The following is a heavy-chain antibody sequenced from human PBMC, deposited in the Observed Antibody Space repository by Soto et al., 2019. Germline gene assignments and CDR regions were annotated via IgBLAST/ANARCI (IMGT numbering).Heavy chain of an antibody. J-gene: IGHJ3*02. D-gene: IGHD5-12*01. CDR2: INPNSGGT. Sequence: GASVKVSCKASGYTFTSYAMHWVRQAPGQRLEWMGWINPNSGGTNYAQKFQGRVTMTRDTSISTAYMELSRLRSDDTAVYYCARAPPPRSSGYENAFDIWGQGTMVTVSS. CDR1: GYTFTSYA. V-gene: IGHV1-2*02. CDR3: ARAPPPRSSGYENAFDI.